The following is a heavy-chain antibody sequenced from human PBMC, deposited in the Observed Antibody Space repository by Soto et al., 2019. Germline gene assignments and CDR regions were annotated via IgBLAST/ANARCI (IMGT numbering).Heavy chain of an antibody. Sequence: EVQLVESGGDLVKPGGSLRLSCAASGFTFYTAWLNWVRQAPGKGLEWVGRIKSKNDGETTDYAAPVKGRYTISRDDSINTLYLQMNSLKTDDTAVYYCVTDTRGSWGQGTLVTVSS. J-gene: IGHJ5*02. CDR1: GFTFYTAW. V-gene: IGHV3-15*07. CDR2: IKSKNDGETT. CDR3: VTDTRGS. D-gene: IGHD3-3*01.